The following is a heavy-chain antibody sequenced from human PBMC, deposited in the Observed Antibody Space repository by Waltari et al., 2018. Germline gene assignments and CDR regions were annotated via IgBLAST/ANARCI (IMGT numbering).Heavy chain of an antibody. J-gene: IGHJ5*01. CDR2: IYRGWST. CDR1: GYSTSTGFY. CDR3: ASQRDVAAWFES. Sequence: QVQLQESGPGVVKPSETLSLTCDVSGYSTSTGFYWSWIRQTSETGLVWLATIYRGWSTYYNPSFKTRIAISLATTKNQISRKLDSVTAADTAIYYCASQRDVAAWFESWGQGTLVTVSS. D-gene: IGHD6-19*01. V-gene: IGHV4-38-2*01.